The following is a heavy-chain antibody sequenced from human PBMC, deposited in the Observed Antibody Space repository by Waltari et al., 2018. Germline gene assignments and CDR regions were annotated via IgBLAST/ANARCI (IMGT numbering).Heavy chain of an antibody. CDR3: ARPSLGQYYFYGMEV. V-gene: IGHV1-18*01. CDR2: IRADTGNT. D-gene: IGHD1-26*01. Sequence: QVHLLQSGGEVKNPRAYVKFSCTASGYSFTNYAISWVRQAPGQGLEWMGWIRADTGNTIYAQNLQGRVTLTADTSSSTAYMELRSLRADDTAVYYCARPSLGQYYFYGMEVWGQGTTVTVSS. CDR1: GYSFTNYA. J-gene: IGHJ6*02.